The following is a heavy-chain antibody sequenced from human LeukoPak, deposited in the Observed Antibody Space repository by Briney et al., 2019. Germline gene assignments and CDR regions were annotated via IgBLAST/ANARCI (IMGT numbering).Heavy chain of an antibody. V-gene: IGHV1-24*01. CDR1: GYTLTELS. D-gene: IGHD3-3*01. CDR2: FDPEDGET. Sequence: ASVKVSCKVSGYTLTELSMHWVRQAPGKGLEWMEGFDPEDGETIYAQKFQGRVTMTEDTSTDTAYMELSTLRSEDTAVYYCATGRGVRTVSGVDDAFDIWGQGTMVTVSS. CDR3: ATGRGVRTVSGVDDAFDI. J-gene: IGHJ3*02.